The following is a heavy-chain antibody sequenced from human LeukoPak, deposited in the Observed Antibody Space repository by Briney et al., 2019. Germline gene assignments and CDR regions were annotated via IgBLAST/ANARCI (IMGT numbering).Heavy chain of an antibody. CDR2: TAYRSKWST. CDR3: ARNSVAMDV. CDR1: GDSVSNNIIA. Sequence: SQTLSLTCAVSGDSVSNNIIAWNWIRWRPSRGLEWLGRTAYRSKWSTDYALSVRGRISINPDTSKNQISLQLNSVTPEDTAVYYCARNSVAMDVWGQGTTVTVSS. J-gene: IGHJ6*02. V-gene: IGHV6-1*01. D-gene: IGHD4-23*01.